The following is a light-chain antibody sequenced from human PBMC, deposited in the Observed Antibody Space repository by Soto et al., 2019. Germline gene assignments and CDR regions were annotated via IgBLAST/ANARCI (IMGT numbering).Light chain of an antibody. J-gene: IGKJ3*01. CDR1: QSVSSSY. V-gene: IGKV3-20*01. CDR3: QQYGSSF. CDR2: GAS. Sequence: EIVLTQSPGTLSLSPGERATLSCRPSQSVSSSYLAWYQQKPGQAPRLLIYGASSRATGIPDRFSGSGSGTDFTLTISRLEPEDFAAYYCQQYGSSFFGPGTKVDIK.